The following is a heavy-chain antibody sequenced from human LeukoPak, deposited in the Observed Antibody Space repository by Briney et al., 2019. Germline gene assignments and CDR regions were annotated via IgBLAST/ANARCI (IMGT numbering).Heavy chain of an antibody. CDR3: ARGTSTSCYD. J-gene: IGHJ4*02. CDR1: GFTFSTYA. D-gene: IGHD2-2*01. V-gene: IGHV3-21*01. Sequence: PGGSLRLSCAASGFTFSTYAMSWVRQAPGKGLEWVSSISSSSSYIYYADSVKGRFTISRDNAKNSLYLQMNSLRAEDTAVYYCARGTSTSCYDWGQGTLVTVSS. CDR2: ISSSSSYI.